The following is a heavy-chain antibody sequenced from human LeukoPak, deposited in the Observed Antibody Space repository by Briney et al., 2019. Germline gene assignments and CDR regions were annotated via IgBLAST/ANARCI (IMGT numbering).Heavy chain of an antibody. D-gene: IGHD3-22*01. CDR1: GGTFSSYT. Sequence: SVKVSCKASGGTFSSYTISWVRQAPGQGLEWMGRIIPILGIANYAQKFQGRVTITADKSTSTAYMELSSLRSEDTAVYYCARDLGSTGERRYYYDSSGYYYYAFDIWGQGTMVTVSS. CDR3: ARDLGSTGERRYYYDSSGYYYYAFDI. V-gene: IGHV1-69*04. CDR2: IIPILGIA. J-gene: IGHJ3*02.